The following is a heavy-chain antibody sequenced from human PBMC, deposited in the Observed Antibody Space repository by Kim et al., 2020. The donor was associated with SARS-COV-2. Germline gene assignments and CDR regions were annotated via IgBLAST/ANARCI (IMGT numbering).Heavy chain of an antibody. J-gene: IGHJ4*02. D-gene: IGHD4-17*01. V-gene: IGHV3-30*02. CDR3: AKDSGGQVYGGPFDY. Sequence: DSVKGRFTISRDNSKNTLYLQMNSLRAEDTAVYYCAKDSGGQVYGGPFDYWGPGTLVTVSS.